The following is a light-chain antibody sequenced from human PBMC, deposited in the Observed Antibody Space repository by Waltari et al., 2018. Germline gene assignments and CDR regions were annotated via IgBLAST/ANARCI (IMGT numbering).Light chain of an antibody. CDR1: SSNFGAGYD. V-gene: IGLV1-40*01. CDR3: QSYDRSLSGSV. J-gene: IGLJ2*01. CDR2: NNN. Sequence: QPVLTQPPSVSGAPGQRVTISCTGSSSNFGAGYDVHWYQQLPGTAPKLLIYNNNNRPSGVPDRFSGSRSGTSASLAITGLQVEDEADYYCQSYDRSLSGSVFGGGTKLTV.